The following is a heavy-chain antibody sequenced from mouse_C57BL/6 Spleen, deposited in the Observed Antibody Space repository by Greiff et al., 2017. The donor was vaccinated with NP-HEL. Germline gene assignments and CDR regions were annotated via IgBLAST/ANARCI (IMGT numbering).Heavy chain of an antibody. D-gene: IGHD1-1*01. CDR3: ARTLITTEGYYAMDY. CDR1: GFTFSDYG. J-gene: IGHJ4*01. Sequence: EVQLVESGGGLVKPGGSLKLSCAASGFTFSDYGMHWVRQAPEKGLEWVAYISSGSSTIYYADTVKGRFTISRDNAKNTLFLQMTSLRSEDTAMYYWARTLITTEGYYAMDYWGQGTSVTVSS. V-gene: IGHV5-17*01. CDR2: ISSGSSTI.